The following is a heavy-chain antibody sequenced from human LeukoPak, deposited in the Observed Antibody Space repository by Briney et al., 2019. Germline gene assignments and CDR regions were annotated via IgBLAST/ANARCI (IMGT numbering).Heavy chain of an antibody. CDR2: IKQDGSEK. Sequence: PGGSLRLSCEASGFTFSSYWMSWVRQAPGKGLEWVANIKQDGSEKYYVDSVKGRFTISRDNAKNSLYLQMNSLRAEDTAVYYCARGTDIVVVVAATTSYYFDYWGQGTLVTVSS. D-gene: IGHD2-15*01. J-gene: IGHJ4*02. V-gene: IGHV3-7*01. CDR1: GFTFSSYW. CDR3: ARGTDIVVVVAATTSYYFDY.